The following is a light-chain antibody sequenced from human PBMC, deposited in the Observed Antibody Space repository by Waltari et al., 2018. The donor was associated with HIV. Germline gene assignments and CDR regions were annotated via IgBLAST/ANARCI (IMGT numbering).Light chain of an antibody. CDR1: RSVGRS. Sequence: EVVMTQSPATLLESPGKTANLSCRASRSVGRSLAWYHQKPGRGPRLLISGASSRASDVPPTFSGSGAGTDFSLSISSLRSDDLGIYYCQQYNTWPLTFGRGTTVEIK. CDR3: QQYNTWPLT. V-gene: IGKV3-15*01. J-gene: IGKJ1*01. CDR2: GAS.